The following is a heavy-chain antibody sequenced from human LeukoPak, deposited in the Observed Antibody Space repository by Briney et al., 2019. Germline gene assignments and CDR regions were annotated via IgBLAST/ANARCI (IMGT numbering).Heavy chain of an antibody. V-gene: IGHV3-7*03. J-gene: IGHJ4*02. CDR3: ARGPFYCGGDCYSYFEY. CDR2: IKHDGTEK. CDR1: GLTFSTYG. Sequence: PGGSLRLSCAASGLTFSTYGMNWVRQAPGKGLEWVANIKHDGTEKDYVDSVKGRFTISRDNAKNSLFLQMNSLRAEDTAVYYCARGPFYCGGDCYSYFEYWGQGTLVTVSS. D-gene: IGHD2-21*02.